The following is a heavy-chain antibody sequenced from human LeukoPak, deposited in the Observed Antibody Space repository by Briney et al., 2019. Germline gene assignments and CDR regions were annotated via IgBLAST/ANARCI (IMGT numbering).Heavy chain of an antibody. Sequence: PGGSLRLSCAASGLTVGSNYMTWVRQAPGKGLEWVSVIYSGGSTYYADSVKGGFTTSRDNSKNTLYLQMNSLRAEDTAVYYCARLAAAHHFDYWGQGTLVPVSS. D-gene: IGHD6-13*01. V-gene: IGHV3-66*04. CDR2: IYSGGST. J-gene: IGHJ4*02. CDR3: ARLAAAHHFDY. CDR1: GLTVGSNY.